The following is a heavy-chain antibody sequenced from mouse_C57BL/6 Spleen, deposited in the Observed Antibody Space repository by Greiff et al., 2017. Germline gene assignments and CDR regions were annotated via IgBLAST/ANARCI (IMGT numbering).Heavy chain of an antibody. J-gene: IGHJ4*01. V-gene: IGHV3-6*01. Sequence: EVKLVESGPGLVKPSQSLSLTCSVTGYSITSGYYWNWIRQFPGNKLEWMGYISYDGSNNYNPSLKNRISITRATSKNQFFLKLNSVTTEDTATYYCARDTTTVVPYAMDYWGQGTSVTVSS. D-gene: IGHD1-1*01. CDR1: GYSITSGYY. CDR3: ARDTTTVVPYAMDY. CDR2: ISYDGSN.